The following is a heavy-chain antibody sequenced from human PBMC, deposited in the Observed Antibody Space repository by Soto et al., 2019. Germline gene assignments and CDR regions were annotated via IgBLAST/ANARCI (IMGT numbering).Heavy chain of an antibody. J-gene: IGHJ6*02. D-gene: IGHD4-17*01. Sequence: EVQLVESGGGLVQPGRSLRLSCVVSGLTFDEHAMHWVRQGPGKGLEWVSGIFWSGGSVGYADSVKGRFTVSRDNAKNSLYLKMDRLRAEDTALYYCARDLTPCGADVLGQGTTVTVSS. V-gene: IGHV3-9*01. CDR3: ARDLTPCGADV. CDR2: IFWSGGSV. CDR1: GLTFDEHA.